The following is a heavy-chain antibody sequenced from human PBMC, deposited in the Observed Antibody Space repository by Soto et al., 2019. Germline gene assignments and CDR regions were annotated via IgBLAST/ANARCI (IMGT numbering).Heavy chain of an antibody. Sequence: ASVKVSCKASGYTFTSYGISWVRQAPGQGLEWMGWISAYNGNTNYAQKLQGRVTMTTDTSTSTAYMELRSLRSDDTAVYYCARDREYSSGPYYYGMDVWGQGTTVTVSS. CDR1: GYTFTSYG. CDR3: ARDREYSSGPYYYGMDV. D-gene: IGHD6-19*01. V-gene: IGHV1-18*01. J-gene: IGHJ6*02. CDR2: ISAYNGNT.